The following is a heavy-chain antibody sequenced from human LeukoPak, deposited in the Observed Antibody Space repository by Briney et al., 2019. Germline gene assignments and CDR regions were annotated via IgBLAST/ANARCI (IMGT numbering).Heavy chain of an antibody. D-gene: IGHD3-3*01. V-gene: IGHV4-61*01. Sequence: NPSETLSLTCTVSGGSVSSGSYYWSWIRQPPGKGLEWIGYIYYSGSTNYNPSLKSRVTISVDTSKNQFSLKLSSVTAADTAVYYCARERNEYYDFWSGYYGTPGDYYYGMDVWGQGTTVTVSS. CDR1: GGSVSSGSYY. CDR2: IYYSGST. J-gene: IGHJ6*02. CDR3: ARERNEYYDFWSGYYGTPGDYYYGMDV.